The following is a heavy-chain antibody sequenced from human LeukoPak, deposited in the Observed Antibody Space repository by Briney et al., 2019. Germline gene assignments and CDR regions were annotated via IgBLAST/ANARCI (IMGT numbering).Heavy chain of an antibody. CDR1: GYTFTSYY. D-gene: IGHD2-21*02. V-gene: IGHV1-46*01. Sequence: ASVKVSCKASGYTFTSYYMHWVRQAPGQGLEWMGIINPSGGSTSYAQKFQGRVTMTRDTSTSTVYMELSSLRSKDTAVYYCARGATRYCGGDCYHIDPWGQGTLVTVSS. CDR2: INPSGGST. CDR3: ARGATRYCGGDCYHIDP. J-gene: IGHJ5*02.